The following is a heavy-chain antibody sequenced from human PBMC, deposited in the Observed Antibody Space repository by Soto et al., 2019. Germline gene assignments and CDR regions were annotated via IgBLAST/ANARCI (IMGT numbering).Heavy chain of an antibody. J-gene: IGHJ5*02. CDR1: GGTFSSYA. V-gene: IGHV1-69*12. CDR3: ARDRSISNWCDP. Sequence: QVQLVQSGAEVKKPGSSVKVSCKASGGTFSSYAISWVRQAPGQGLEWMGGIIPIFGTANYAQKFQGRVTISADEAMSTAYMELSSLRSEDTAVYYCARDRSISNWCDPWGQGTLVTVSS. CDR2: IIPIFGTA.